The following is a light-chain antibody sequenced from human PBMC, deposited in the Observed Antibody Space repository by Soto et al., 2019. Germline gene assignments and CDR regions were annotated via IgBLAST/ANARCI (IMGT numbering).Light chain of an antibody. CDR2: EDM. J-gene: IGLJ3*02. V-gene: IGLV6-57*04. CDR1: SGSIDSNY. Sequence: NFMLTQPHSVSESPGKTVTISCTRSSGSIDSNYVQWYQQRPGSAPTTLIYEDMQRPSGVPDRFSGSIDSSSRSASLTISGLKTEDEADYYCQSYEGSIFVFGGGTKVTVL. CDR3: QSYEGSIFV.